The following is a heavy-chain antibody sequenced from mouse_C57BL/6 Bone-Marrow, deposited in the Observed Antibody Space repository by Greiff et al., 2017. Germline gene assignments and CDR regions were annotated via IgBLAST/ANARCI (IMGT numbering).Heavy chain of an antibody. CDR2: IDPSDSYT. CDR3: ASNYYYGSSYWYFDV. Sequence: QVQLQQPGAELVRPGTSVKLSCKASGYTFTSYWMHWVKQRPGQGLEWIGVIDPSDSYTNYNQKFKGKATLTVDTSSSTAYMQLSSLTSEDSAVYYCASNYYYGSSYWYFDVWGTGTTVTVSS. CDR1: GYTFTSYW. V-gene: IGHV1-59*01. J-gene: IGHJ1*03. D-gene: IGHD1-1*01.